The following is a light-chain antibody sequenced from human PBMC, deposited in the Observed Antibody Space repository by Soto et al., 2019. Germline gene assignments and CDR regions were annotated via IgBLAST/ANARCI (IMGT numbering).Light chain of an antibody. CDR1: QSLLHSNGYNY. CDR2: LGS. V-gene: IGKV2-28*01. J-gene: IGKJ1*01. CDR3: MQTLQTPWT. Sequence: DLVMTQSPLSLPVTPGEPASISCRSSQSLLHSNGYNYLNWYLQKPGQSPQLLIYLGSNRASGVPGRCSGSGSGTDSTLKISRVEAEDVGVYYCMQTLQTPWTFGQGTKVEIK.